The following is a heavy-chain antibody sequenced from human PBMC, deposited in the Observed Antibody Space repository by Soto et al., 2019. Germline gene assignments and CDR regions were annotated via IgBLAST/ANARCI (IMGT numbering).Heavy chain of an antibody. V-gene: IGHV5-10-1*01. J-gene: IGHJ6*02. D-gene: IGHD3-3*01. CDR1: GYSFTSYW. Sequence: GESLKISCKGSGYSFTSYWISWVRQMPGKGLEWMGRIDPSDSYTNYSPSFQGHVTISADKSISTAYLQWSSLKASDTAMYYCAGGGGAIFGVVIIGGYYYGMDVWGQGTTVTVS. CDR3: AGGGGAIFGVVIIGGYYYGMDV. CDR2: IDPSDSYT.